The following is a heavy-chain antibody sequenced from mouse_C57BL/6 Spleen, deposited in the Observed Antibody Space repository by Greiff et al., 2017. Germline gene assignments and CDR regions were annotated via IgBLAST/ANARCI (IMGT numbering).Heavy chain of an antibody. CDR3: ARGITTVVATMPFDY. V-gene: IGHV1-50*01. CDR2: IDPSDSYT. CDR1: GYTFTSYW. D-gene: IGHD1-1*01. Sequence: QVQLQQPGAELVKPGASVKLSCKASGYTFTSYWMKWVKQRPGQGLEWIGEIDPSDSYTNYNQKFKGKATLTVDTSSSTAYMQLSSLTSEDSAVYYCARGITTVVATMPFDYWGQDTTLTVSS. J-gene: IGHJ2*01.